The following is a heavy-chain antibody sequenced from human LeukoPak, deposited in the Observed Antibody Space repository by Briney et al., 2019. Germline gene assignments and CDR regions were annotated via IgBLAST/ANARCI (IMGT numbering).Heavy chain of an antibody. V-gene: IGHV1-2*02. CDR3: ASQQLQWRESYYFDD. Sequence: ASVKVSCKASGYIFTGYYMHWLRQAPGQRLEWMGWINPNTGGTKYAQKFQGRVTMTRDTSISTAYMELSRLGSDDTALYYCASQQLQWRESYYFDDWGQGTLVTVSS. CDR2: INPNTGGT. J-gene: IGHJ4*02. D-gene: IGHD5-24*01. CDR1: GYIFTGYY.